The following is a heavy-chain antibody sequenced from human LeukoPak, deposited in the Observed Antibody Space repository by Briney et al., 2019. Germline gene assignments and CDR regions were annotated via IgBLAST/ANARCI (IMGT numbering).Heavy chain of an antibody. CDR1: GYSISSGYY. CDR3: ARAAFVDYHAFDI. Sequence: SETLSLTCAVSGYSISSGYYWGWIRQPPGKGLEWIGSIYHSGSTYYNPSLKSRVTISVDTSKNQFSLKLSSVTAADTAVYHCARAAFVDYHAFDIWGQGTMVTVSS. V-gene: IGHV4-38-2*01. J-gene: IGHJ3*02. CDR2: IYHSGST. D-gene: IGHD3/OR15-3a*01.